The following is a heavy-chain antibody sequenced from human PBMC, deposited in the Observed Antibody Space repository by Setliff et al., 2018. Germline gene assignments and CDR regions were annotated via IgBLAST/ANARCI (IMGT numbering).Heavy chain of an antibody. CDR3: ARARSGDYSDSTGYLDY. CDR2: IYYSGST. Sequence: SETLSLTCTVSGGSISSYYWSWIRQPPGKGLEWIGYIYYSGSTNYNPSLKSRVTISVDTSKNQFSLKLSSVTAADTAVYYCARARSGDYSDSTGYLDYWGQGTLVTVSS. D-gene: IGHD3-22*01. J-gene: IGHJ4*02. CDR1: GGSISSYY. V-gene: IGHV4-59*08.